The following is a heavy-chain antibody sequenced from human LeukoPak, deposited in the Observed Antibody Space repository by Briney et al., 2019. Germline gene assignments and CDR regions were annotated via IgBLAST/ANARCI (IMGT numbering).Heavy chain of an antibody. D-gene: IGHD7-27*01. CDR2: INPGRGNT. Sequence: GASVKVSCKASGYTFTSYYMHWVRQVPGQGLEWMGIINPGRGNTNYEQNFHGRGPLTRDTSTSTIYLELSSLRSEDTAVYYCARDRDWGSSDPFDYWGQGPLVTVSS. CDR1: GYTFTSYY. CDR3: ARDRDWGSSDPFDY. V-gene: IGHV1-46*01. J-gene: IGHJ4*02.